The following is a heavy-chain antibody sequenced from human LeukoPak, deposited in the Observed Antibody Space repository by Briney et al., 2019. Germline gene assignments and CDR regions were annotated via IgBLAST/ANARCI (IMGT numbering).Heavy chain of an antibody. Sequence: ASVKVSCKASGGTFSSYAISWVRQAPGQGLEWMGGIIPIFGTANYAQKFQGRVTITADESTSTAYMELSSLRSEDTAVYYCARTLLGTYDFWSGYPLDYWGQGTLVTVSS. CDR2: IIPIFGTA. J-gene: IGHJ4*02. D-gene: IGHD3-3*01. V-gene: IGHV1-69*01. CDR3: ARTLLGTYDFWSGYPLDY. CDR1: GGTFSSYA.